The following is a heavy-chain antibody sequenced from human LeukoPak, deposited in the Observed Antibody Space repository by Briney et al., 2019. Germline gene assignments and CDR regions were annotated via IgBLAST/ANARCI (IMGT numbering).Heavy chain of an antibody. V-gene: IGHV4-39*01. D-gene: IGHD1-26*01. Sequence: SETLSLTCTVSGVSISRTNYYWGWIRQPPGKGLEWIGSTYYSGSVYYSGSTYYNPSLKSRVTISVDTSKNQFSLKLNSVTAADTAMFYCARQGGWGGALSLFEYWGQGMLVTVSS. CDR2: TYYSGSVYYSGST. CDR3: ARQGGWGGALSLFEY. J-gene: IGHJ4*02. CDR1: GVSISRTNYY.